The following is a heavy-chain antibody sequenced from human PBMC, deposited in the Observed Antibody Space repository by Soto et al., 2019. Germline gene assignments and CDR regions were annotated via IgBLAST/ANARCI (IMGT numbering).Heavy chain of an antibody. Sequence: QVQLVQSGAEVKKPGASMKVSCKASGYIFTGYHMHWVRQAPGQGLEWMGWINPNTGGTNFAQKFQGRVTMTRDTSISTAYMELSRLRSDDTAVYYCAREGRYCSGGTCAFDYWGQGTLVTVSS. J-gene: IGHJ4*02. D-gene: IGHD2-15*01. CDR1: GYIFTGYH. V-gene: IGHV1-2*02. CDR3: AREGRYCSGGTCAFDY. CDR2: INPNTGGT.